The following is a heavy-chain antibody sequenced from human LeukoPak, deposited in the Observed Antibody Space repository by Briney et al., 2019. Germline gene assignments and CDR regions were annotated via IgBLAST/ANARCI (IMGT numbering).Heavy chain of an antibody. CDR3: ASGYYYDSSGPEYFQH. CDR1: GYSFTSYW. CDR2: IYPGDSDT. V-gene: IGHV5-51*01. Sequence: GESLKISCKGSGYSFTSYWIGWVRQMPGKGLEWIGIIYPGDSDTRYSPSFQGQVTISADKSISTAYLQWSSLKASDTAMYYCASGYYYDSSGPEYFQHWGQGTLVTVSS. D-gene: IGHD3-22*01. J-gene: IGHJ1*01.